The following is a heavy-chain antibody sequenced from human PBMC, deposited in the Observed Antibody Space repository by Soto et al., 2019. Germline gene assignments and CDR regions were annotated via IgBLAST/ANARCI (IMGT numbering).Heavy chain of an antibody. J-gene: IGHJ5*02. CDR2: IYYSGST. CDR3: ARGGSIFGVHGNWFDP. Sequence: SETLSLTCIVSGGSISSYYWSWIRQPPGKGLEWIGYIYYSGSTNYNPSLKSRVTISVDTSKNQFSLKLSSVTAADTAVYYCARGGSIFGVHGNWFDPWGQGTLVTVSS. CDR1: GGSISSYY. V-gene: IGHV4-59*01. D-gene: IGHD3-3*01.